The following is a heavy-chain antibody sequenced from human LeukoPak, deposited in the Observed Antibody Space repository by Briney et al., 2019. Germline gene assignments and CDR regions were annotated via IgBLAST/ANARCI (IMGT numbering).Heavy chain of an antibody. CDR2: INPSGGST. D-gene: IGHD3-3*01. CDR1: GYTFTSYY. CDR3: RGVVIMPGQFQDY. Sequence: GASVKVSCKASGYTFTSYYMHWVRQAPGQGLAWMGIINPSGGSTRYAQKFQGRVTMTRDTSPSTVYMELSSLRSEDTAVYYCRGVVIMPGQFQDYWGQGTLVTVSS. V-gene: IGHV1-46*01. J-gene: IGHJ4*02.